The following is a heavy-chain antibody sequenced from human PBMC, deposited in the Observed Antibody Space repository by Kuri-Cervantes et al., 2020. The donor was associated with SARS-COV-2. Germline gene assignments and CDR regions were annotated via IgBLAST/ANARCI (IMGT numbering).Heavy chain of an antibody. V-gene: IGHV3-30*19. CDR1: GFTFSSYG. J-gene: IGHJ3*02. CDR3: AREGAISGAFDI. Sequence: GESLKISCAASGFTFSSYGMHWVRQAPGKGLEWVAVISYDGSNKYYADSVKGRFTISRDNSKNTLYLQMNSLRAEDTAVYYCAREGAISGAFDIWGQGTMVTVSS. CDR2: ISYDGSNK. D-gene: IGHD2-2*01.